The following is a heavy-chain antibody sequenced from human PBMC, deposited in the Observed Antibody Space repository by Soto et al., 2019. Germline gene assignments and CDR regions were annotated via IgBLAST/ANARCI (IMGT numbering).Heavy chain of an antibody. CDR2: IDANNGGA. D-gene: IGHD3-16*01. V-gene: IGHV1-2*02. Sequence: QVQLVQSGDEVKNPGASVKVSCKPSGYTFTDYHIHWVRQAPGQGLEFMGWIDANNGGAGSAQQFEGRITVTRDTSISRVYMELSKLRSDDKAVYFCGRDGGSDSLACKNNWFETWGDGNQVTDSS. CDR1: GYTFTDYH. CDR3: GRDGGSDSLACKNNWFET. J-gene: IGHJ5*01.